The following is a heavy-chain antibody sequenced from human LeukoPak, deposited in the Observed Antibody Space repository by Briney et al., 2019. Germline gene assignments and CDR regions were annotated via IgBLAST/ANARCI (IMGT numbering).Heavy chain of an antibody. Sequence: GGSLRLSCAASGFTFSSYWMSWVRQAPGKGPEWISYIGISSGRTMYADSVKGRFTISRDTAKKSLYLQMNSLRVEDTAVYYCARDYRYAFDNWGQGTLVTVSS. D-gene: IGHD5-12*01. V-gene: IGHV3-48*04. CDR1: GFTFSSYW. J-gene: IGHJ4*02. CDR2: IGISSGRT. CDR3: ARDYRYAFDN.